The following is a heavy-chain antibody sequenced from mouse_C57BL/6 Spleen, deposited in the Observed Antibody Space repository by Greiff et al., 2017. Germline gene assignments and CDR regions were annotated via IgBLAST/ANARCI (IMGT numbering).Heavy chain of an antibody. CDR2: INPNYGTT. CDR1: GYSFTDYN. V-gene: IGHV1-39*01. J-gene: IGHJ2*01. D-gene: IGHD1-1*01. Sequence: VQLQQSGPELVKPGASVKISCKASGYSFTDYNMNWVKQSNGKSLEWIGVINPNYGTTSYNQKFKGKATLTVDQSSSTAYMQLNSLTSEDSAVYYCARGGNSLITTVEPGGFDYWGQGTTLTVSS. CDR3: ARGGNSLITTVEPGGFDY.